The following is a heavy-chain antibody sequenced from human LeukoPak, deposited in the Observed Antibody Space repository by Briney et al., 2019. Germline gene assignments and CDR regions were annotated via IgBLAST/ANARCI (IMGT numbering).Heavy chain of an antibody. Sequence: SETLSLTCTVSGGSISSSSYYWGWIRQPPGKGLEWIGSIYYSGSTYYNPSLKSRVTISVDTSKNQFSLKLSSVTAADTAVYYCARHVNGRITMVRGVPGGMDVWGQGTTVTVSS. CDR2: IYYSGST. CDR1: GGSISSSSYY. J-gene: IGHJ6*02. V-gene: IGHV4-39*01. CDR3: ARHVNGRITMVRGVPGGMDV. D-gene: IGHD3-10*01.